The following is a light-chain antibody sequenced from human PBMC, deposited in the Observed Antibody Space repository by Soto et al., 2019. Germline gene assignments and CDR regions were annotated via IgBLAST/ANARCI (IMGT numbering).Light chain of an antibody. CDR1: SSDVGGYEY. Sequence: QSVLTQPASVSGSPGQSITISCTGTSSDVGGYEYVSWYKQHPGKAPKLMIYEVSNRPSGVSNRLSGSKSGNTASLTISGLQAEDEADYYCSSYTYSSTLVVFGGGTKLTVL. J-gene: IGLJ2*01. V-gene: IGLV2-14*01. CDR3: SSYTYSSTLVV. CDR2: EVS.